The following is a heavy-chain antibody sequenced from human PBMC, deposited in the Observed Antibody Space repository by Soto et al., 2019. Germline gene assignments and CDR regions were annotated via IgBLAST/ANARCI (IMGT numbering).Heavy chain of an antibody. CDR3: AKELRGSSGYYYVYVFGF. Sequence: PGGSLRLSCAASGFTFSSYAMSWVRQAPGKGLEWVSAISGSGGSTYYADSVKGRFTISRDNSKNTLYLQMNSLRAEDTAVYYCAKELRGSSGYYYVYVFGFWGQGTLLTVSS. J-gene: IGHJ4*02. V-gene: IGHV3-23*01. CDR1: GFTFSSYA. D-gene: IGHD3-22*01. CDR2: ISGSGGST.